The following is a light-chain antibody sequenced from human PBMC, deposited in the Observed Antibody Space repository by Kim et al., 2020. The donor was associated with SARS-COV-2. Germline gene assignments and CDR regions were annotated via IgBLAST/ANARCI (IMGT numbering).Light chain of an antibody. CDR1: QNINNY. Sequence: DIQMTQSPSSLSASVGDRVTITCRASQNINNYLNWYQQKPGKAPQLLSYAASTLQSGVPSRFSGSGSGTDFTLTISSLQPEDFVTYYCQHTYSSPLNFGGGTKVDIK. V-gene: IGKV1-39*01. J-gene: IGKJ4*01. CDR2: AAS. CDR3: QHTYSSPLN.